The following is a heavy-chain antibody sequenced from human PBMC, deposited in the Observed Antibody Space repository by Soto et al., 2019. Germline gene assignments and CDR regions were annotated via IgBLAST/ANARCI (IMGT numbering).Heavy chain of an antibody. CDR1: GGSFRGYY. Sequence: QVHLQEWGVGLLKPSETLSLTCAVYGGSFRGYYWTWIRQSPGKGLEWLGEINHSGSTNSNPSLEGRVTMSVYTSKSQFSLNLTSMTVADTAVYYCARGRAFMSRKAFDMWGQGTRVIVSS. CDR3: ARGRAFMSRKAFDM. CDR2: INHSGST. J-gene: IGHJ3*02. V-gene: IGHV4-34*01.